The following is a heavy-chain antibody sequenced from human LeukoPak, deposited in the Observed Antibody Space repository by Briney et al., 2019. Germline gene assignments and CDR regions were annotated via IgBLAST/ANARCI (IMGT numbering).Heavy chain of an antibody. CDR1: GLTVTNAW. CDR2: ISDSGVGT. V-gene: IGHV3-23*01. CDR3: VKDDNSGWFPPLDF. J-gene: IGHJ4*02. D-gene: IGHD6-19*01. Sequence: GGSLRLSCAASGLTVTNAWMNWVRQAPGKGLEWVSIISDSGVGTYYTDSVKGRFTISRDNSKNTLYLQMNSLRAEDTAVYYCVKDDNSGWFPPLDFWGQGTLVTVSS.